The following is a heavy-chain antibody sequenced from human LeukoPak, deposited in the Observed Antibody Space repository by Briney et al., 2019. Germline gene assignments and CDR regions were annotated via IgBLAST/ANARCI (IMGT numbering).Heavy chain of an antibody. CDR1: GFTFTSSA. J-gene: IGHJ5*02. CDR2: IVVGSGNT. D-gene: IGHD3-22*01. CDR3: AAEVVVVDGFDP. V-gene: IGHV1-58*01. Sequence: EASVKVSCKASGFTFTSSAVQWVRQARGQRLEWIGWIVVGSGNTNYAQKFQERVTITRDMSTSTAYMELSSLRSEDTAVYYCAAEVVVVDGFDPWSQGTLVTVSS.